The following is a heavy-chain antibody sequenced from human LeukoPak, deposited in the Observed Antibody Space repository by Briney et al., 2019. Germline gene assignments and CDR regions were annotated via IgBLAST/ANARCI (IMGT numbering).Heavy chain of an antibody. Sequence: GGSLRLSCAASGFTFSSYSMNWVRRAPGKGLEWLSYIRTSGTTVYYADSVKGRLTISRDNSKNMLYLQMNSLRAEDTAVYYCARDAGADAFDIWGQGTMVTVSS. CDR3: ARDAGADAFDI. CDR2: IRTSGTTV. CDR1: GFTFSSYS. J-gene: IGHJ3*02. V-gene: IGHV3-48*01. D-gene: IGHD4-17*01.